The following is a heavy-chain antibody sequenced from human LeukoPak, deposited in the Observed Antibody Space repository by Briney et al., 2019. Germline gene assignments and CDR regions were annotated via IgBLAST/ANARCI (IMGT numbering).Heavy chain of an antibody. D-gene: IGHD6-25*01. J-gene: IGHJ3*02. CDR2: ISGSGGST. CDR1: GFTFSSYA. CDR3: VRASGPFDI. V-gene: IGHV3-23*01. Sequence: EGSLRLSCAASGFTFSSYAMSWVRQAPGKGLEGVSAISGSGGSTYYADSVKGRFTISRDNSKNTLYLQMNSLRVEDTAVYYCVRASGPFDIWGQGTMVTVSS.